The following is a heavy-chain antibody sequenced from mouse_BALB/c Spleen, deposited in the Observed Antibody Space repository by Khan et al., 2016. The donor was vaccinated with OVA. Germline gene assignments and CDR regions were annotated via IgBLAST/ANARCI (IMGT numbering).Heavy chain of an antibody. CDR2: IWGGGST. J-gene: IGHJ4*01. V-gene: IGHV2-6-5*01. CDR3: AKGVLSYYFTLDY. Sequence: VQLQQSGPGLVVPSQSLSITCTVSGFSLTDYGVSWIRQPPGKGLEWMGVIWGGGSTYYNSALKSRLSISKDNSESQGFLKMNSLQTDDTAIYYWAKGVLSYYFTLDYWGQGTSVTVSS. CDR1: GFSLTDYG. D-gene: IGHD2-10*02.